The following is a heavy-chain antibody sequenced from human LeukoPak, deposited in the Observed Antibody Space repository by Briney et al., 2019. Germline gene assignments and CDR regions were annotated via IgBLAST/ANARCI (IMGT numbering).Heavy chain of an antibody. CDR3: AKGNYYESSGYPYYFDY. CDR1: GFTFSSYA. J-gene: IGHJ4*02. D-gene: IGHD3-22*01. Sequence: PGGSLRLSCAASGFTFSSYAMSWVRQAPGKGLEWVSAISGSGGSTYYADSVKGRFTISRGNSKNTLYLQMNSLRAEDTAVYYCAKGNYYESSGYPYYFDYWGQGTLVTVSS. V-gene: IGHV3-23*01. CDR2: ISGSGGST.